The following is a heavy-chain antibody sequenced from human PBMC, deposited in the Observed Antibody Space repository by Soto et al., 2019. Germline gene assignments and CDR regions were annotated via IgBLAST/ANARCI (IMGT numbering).Heavy chain of an antibody. V-gene: IGHV3-23*01. CDR2: IGGSSGNA. J-gene: IGHJ4*02. Sequence: EVQLLESGGGLVQPGGSLRLSCAASGFTFSSFGVYWVRQAPGQGLEWVSGIGGSSGNAYYADSVKGRFTVSRDISHSTLYLQMSALRADDTAVYYCARSGPHYFDFWGQGTLVTVSS. D-gene: IGHD1-26*01. CDR3: ARSGPHYFDF. CDR1: GFTFSSFG.